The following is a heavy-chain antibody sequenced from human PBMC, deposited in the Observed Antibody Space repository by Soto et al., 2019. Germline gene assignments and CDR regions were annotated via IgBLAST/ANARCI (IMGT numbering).Heavy chain of an antibody. V-gene: IGHV3-7*01. D-gene: IGHD5-12*01. CDR2: IKQDGTEK. CDR3: ASVAI. Sequence: VQLVESGGGVVQPGRSLRLSCAASGFTLSSYAMHWVRQAPGKGLEWVANIKQDGTEKNYVDSVRGRFTISRDNAKNSLDLQMNSLTAEDTAVYYCASVAIWGQGTLVTVSS. CDR1: GFTLSSYA. J-gene: IGHJ4*02.